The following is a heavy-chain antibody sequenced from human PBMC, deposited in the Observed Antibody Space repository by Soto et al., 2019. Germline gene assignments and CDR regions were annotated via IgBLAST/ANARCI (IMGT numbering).Heavy chain of an antibody. Sequence: QLQLQESGPGLVKPSETLSLTCTVSGGSISSSSYYWGWIRQPPGKGLEWIGSIYYSGSTYYNPSLKSRFTISVDTSKNQFSLKLSSVTAADTAVYYCARAIWFGELLVHDWFDPWGQGTLVTVSS. CDR1: GGSISSSSYY. V-gene: IGHV4-39*01. D-gene: IGHD3-10*01. CDR2: IYYSGST. J-gene: IGHJ5*02. CDR3: ARAIWFGELLVHDWFDP.